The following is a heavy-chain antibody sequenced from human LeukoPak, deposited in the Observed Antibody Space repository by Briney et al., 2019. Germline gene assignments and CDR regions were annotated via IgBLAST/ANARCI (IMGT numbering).Heavy chain of an antibody. CDR3: ARDSTTGDRNAFDI. D-gene: IGHD7-27*01. V-gene: IGHV3-74*01. CDR2: IKSDGSST. CDR1: GFTFSSYW. Sequence: GGSLRLSCAASGFTFSSYWMHWVRHVPGKGLVWVSLIKSDGSSTDYADSVKGRFTISRDNAKNTLYLQMNSLRVEDTAVYYCARDSTTGDRNAFDIWGQGTMVTVSS. J-gene: IGHJ3*02.